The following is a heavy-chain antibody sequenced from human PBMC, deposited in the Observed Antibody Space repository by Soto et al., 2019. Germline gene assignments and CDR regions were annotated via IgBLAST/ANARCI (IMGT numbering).Heavy chain of an antibody. CDR1: VFIFRSYA. CDR3: ARAADLFLLPPRPRAISMFGWCKTISVSVYYF. Sequence: EECLLRPAGSSVFIFRSYAMHWGRQTPGPGMEWVAVISYDGGNTYYADSVKGRFTISRDSSKSTVYLHMNSLRNEDTAVYYCARAADLFLLPPRPRAISMFGWCKTISVSVYYF. J-gene: IGHJ4*01. CDR2: ISYDGGNT. D-gene: IGHD3-10*02. V-gene: IGHV3-30-3*01.